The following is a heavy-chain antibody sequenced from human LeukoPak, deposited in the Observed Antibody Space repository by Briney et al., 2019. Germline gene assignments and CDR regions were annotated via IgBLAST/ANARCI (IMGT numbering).Heavy chain of an antibody. CDR3: ARDWRDFWSGYTDMAFDI. V-gene: IGHV3-21*01. CDR2: ISTSSSYI. CDR1: GFTFSSYT. Sequence: PGGSLRLSCAASGFTFSSYTMNWVRQAPGKGLEWVSFISTSSSYIYYADSVKGRFTISRDNSKNTLYLQMNSLRAEDTAVYYCARDWRDFWSGYTDMAFDIWGQGTMVTVSS. D-gene: IGHD3-3*01. J-gene: IGHJ3*02.